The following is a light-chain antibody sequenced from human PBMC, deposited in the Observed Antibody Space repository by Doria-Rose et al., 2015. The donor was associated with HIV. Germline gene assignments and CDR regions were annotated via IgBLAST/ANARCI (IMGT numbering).Light chain of an antibody. J-gene: IGKJ5*01. CDR3: QQYGTSRGT. V-gene: IGKV3-20*01. CDR2: GAS. CDR1: QSVSANY. Sequence: TQSPGTLSLSPGERATLSCRASQSVSANYLAWYQQRPGQSPRLLIYGASSRATDIPDRFSGSVSGTDFTLTISRLEPEDFAVYYCQQYGTSRGTFGQGTRLEIK.